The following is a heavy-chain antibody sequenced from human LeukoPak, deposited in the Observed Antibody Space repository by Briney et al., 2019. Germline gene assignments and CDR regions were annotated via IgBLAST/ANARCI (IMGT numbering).Heavy chain of an antibody. CDR2: ISSSGSTI. D-gene: IGHD3-10*01. V-gene: IGHV3-48*03. CDR3: ARDFYYGSGRFDY. CDR1: GFTFSNYE. Sequence: GGSLRLSCAASGFTFSNYEMNWVRQAPGTGLEWVSYISSSGSTIYYADSVKGRFTISRDNAKNSLFLQMNSLRAEDTAVYYCARDFYYGSGRFDYWGQGTLATVSS. J-gene: IGHJ4*02.